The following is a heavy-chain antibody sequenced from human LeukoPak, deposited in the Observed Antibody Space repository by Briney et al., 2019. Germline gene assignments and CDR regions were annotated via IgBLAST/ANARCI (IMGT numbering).Heavy chain of an antibody. Sequence: SEVLSLTCTVSGTSISDYYWSWIRQPPGKGLEWIGYIYDSGSTNYNPSLKSRVTISVDKSTNHFSLKLSSVTAADTAVYFCARQEPVELNMNHIDYWGQGTLVSVSS. J-gene: IGHJ4*02. V-gene: IGHV4-59*08. CDR2: IYDSGST. CDR1: GTSISDYY. CDR3: ARQEPVELNMNHIDY. D-gene: IGHD1-14*01.